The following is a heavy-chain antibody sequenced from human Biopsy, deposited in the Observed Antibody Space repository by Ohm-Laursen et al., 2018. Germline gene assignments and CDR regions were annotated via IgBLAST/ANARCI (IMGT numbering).Heavy chain of an antibody. CDR1: GFSLSARGMC. CDR3: ARTPILIVSAGLVYQHRRHLQGMDV. V-gene: IGHV2-70*11. CDR2: VDWDDYK. J-gene: IGHJ4*02. Sequence: TQTLTLTCSFSGFSLSARGMCVSWIRQAPGKALEWLARVDWDDYKDYSASLQTKLSISKDTSNDQVVLTVNNVDPADTATYYCARTPILIVSAGLVYQHRRHLQGMDVWGQGTLVTVSS. D-gene: IGHD6-13*01.